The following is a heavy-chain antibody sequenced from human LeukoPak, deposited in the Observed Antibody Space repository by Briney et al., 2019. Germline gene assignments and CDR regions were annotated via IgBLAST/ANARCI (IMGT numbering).Heavy chain of an antibody. CDR3: AREYGDYVVGAFDI. D-gene: IGHD4-17*01. CDR2: IWYDGSNK. CDR1: GFIFSSYG. J-gene: IGHJ3*02. Sequence: GGSLRLSCAASGFIFSSYGMHWVRQAAGRGLEWVAVIWYDGSNKYYADSVKGRFTISRDNSKNTLYLQMNSLRAEDTAVYYCAREYGDYVVGAFDIWGQGTMVTVSS. V-gene: IGHV3-33*01.